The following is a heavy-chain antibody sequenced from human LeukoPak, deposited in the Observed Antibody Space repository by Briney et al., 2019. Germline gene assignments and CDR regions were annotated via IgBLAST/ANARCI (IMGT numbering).Heavy chain of an antibody. J-gene: IGHJ4*02. D-gene: IGHD1-26*01. CDR3: ATRKATYFDY. Sequence: GGSLRLSCAASGFTFSSYAMSWIRQAPGKGLEWVSAISGSGGSTYNADSVKGRFTISRDNSKNTLYLQMNSLRAEDTAVYYCATRKATYFDYWGQGTLVTVSS. CDR2: ISGSGGST. V-gene: IGHV3-23*01. CDR1: GFTFSSYA.